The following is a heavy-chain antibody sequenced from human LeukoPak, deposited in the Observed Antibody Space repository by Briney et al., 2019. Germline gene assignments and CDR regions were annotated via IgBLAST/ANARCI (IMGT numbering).Heavy chain of an antibody. Sequence: GGSLRLSCAASGFTFSSYGMHWVRQAPGKGLEWVSSINGAGNSSYYADSLRGRFTVSRDNSKNTLYLQINSLRAEDTAVYYCAKRGLRGNWFHPWGQGTLVTVSS. CDR2: INGAGNSS. CDR1: GFTFSSYG. D-gene: IGHD4-17*01. V-gene: IGHV3-23*01. J-gene: IGHJ5*02. CDR3: AKRGLRGNWFHP.